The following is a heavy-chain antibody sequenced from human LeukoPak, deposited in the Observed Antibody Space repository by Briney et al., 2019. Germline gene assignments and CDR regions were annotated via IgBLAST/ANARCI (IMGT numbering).Heavy chain of an antibody. J-gene: IGHJ4*02. D-gene: IGHD3-22*01. CDR2: ISDSGGRT. CDR1: GITLSNYG. Sequence: QSGGSLRLSCAVSGITLSNYGMSWVRQAPGKGLEWVAGISDSGGRTNYADSVKGRFTISRDNPKNTLYLQMNSLRAEETAVYFCAKRGVVIRVILVGFHKEAYYFDSWGQGALVTVSS. CDR3: AKRGVVIRVILVGFHKEAYYFDS. V-gene: IGHV3-23*01.